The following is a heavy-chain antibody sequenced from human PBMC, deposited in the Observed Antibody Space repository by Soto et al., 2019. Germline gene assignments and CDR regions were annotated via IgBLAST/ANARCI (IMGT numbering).Heavy chain of an antibody. CDR2: IRDKADSYTT. CDR3: AAVRGVVGY. Sequence: EVQLVESGRGLVQPGGSLRLSCAASGFTFSDHHRDWVRQTPGKGLEWVGRIRDKADSYTTEYAASVKGRFTISRDDSKNSMYLQMNSLKTEDTAVYYCAAVRGVVGYWGQGTLVTVSS. D-gene: IGHD3-10*01. CDR1: GFTFSDHH. V-gene: IGHV3-72*01. J-gene: IGHJ4*02.